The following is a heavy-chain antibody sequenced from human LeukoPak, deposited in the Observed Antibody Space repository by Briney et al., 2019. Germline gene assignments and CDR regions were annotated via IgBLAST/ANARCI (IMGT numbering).Heavy chain of an antibody. J-gene: IGHJ4*02. CDR2: IRYDGSNK. Sequence: PGGSLRLSCAASGFTFSSYGMHWVRQAPGKGLEWVAFIRYDGSNKYYADSMKGRFTISRDNSKNTLYLQMNSLRAEDTAVYYCAKLDYYGSGSHSDFDYWGQGTLVTVSS. CDR1: GFTFSSYG. CDR3: AKLDYYGSGSHSDFDY. V-gene: IGHV3-30*02. D-gene: IGHD3-10*01.